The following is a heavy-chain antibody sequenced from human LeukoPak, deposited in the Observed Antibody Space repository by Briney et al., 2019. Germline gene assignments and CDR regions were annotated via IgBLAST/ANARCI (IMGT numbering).Heavy chain of an antibody. Sequence: SGTLSLTCAVSGGSISSSNWWSWVRQPPGKGLEWIGEIYHSGSTNYNPSLKSRVTISVDKSKNQFSLKLSSVTAADTAVYYCARIVDPPGLYYYYYMDVWGKGTTVTVSS. CDR2: IYHSGST. V-gene: IGHV4-4*02. J-gene: IGHJ6*03. CDR1: GGSISSSNW. D-gene: IGHD3-16*02. CDR3: ARIVDPPGLYYYYYMDV.